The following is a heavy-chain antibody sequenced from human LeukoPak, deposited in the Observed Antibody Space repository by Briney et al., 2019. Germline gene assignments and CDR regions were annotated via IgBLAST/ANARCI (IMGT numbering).Heavy chain of an antibody. J-gene: IGHJ4*02. D-gene: IGHD3-10*01. CDR2: ISSSSSYI. CDR3: ARDSPTMVRGVIRDY. Sequence: GGSLRLSCAASGFTFSSYSMNWVRQAPGKGLEWVSSISSSSSYIYYADSVKGRFTISRDNAKNSLYLQMNGLRAEDTAVYYCARDSPTMVRGVIRDYWGQGTLVTVSS. CDR1: GFTFSSYS. V-gene: IGHV3-21*01.